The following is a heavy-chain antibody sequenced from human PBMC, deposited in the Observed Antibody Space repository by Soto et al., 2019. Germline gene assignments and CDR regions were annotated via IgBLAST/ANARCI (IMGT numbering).Heavy chain of an antibody. V-gene: IGHV3-23*01. Sequence: EVQLLESGGGLVQPGGSLRLSCAASGFTFSSYAMSWVRQAPGKGLEWVSAISGSGGSTYYADSVKGRFTISRDNSKNTLYLQLNSLRAEDTAVYYCAKGGIAARQTSGYDLDGYYYYYGMDVWGQGTTVTVSS. J-gene: IGHJ6*02. CDR1: GFTFSSYA. CDR2: ISGSGGST. D-gene: IGHD6-6*01. CDR3: AKGGIAARQTSGYDLDGYYYYYGMDV.